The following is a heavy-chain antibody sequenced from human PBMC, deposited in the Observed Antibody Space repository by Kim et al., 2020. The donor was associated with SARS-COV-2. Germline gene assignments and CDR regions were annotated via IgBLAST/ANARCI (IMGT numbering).Heavy chain of an antibody. CDR1: AFTFSSYG. CDR2: ITCDGSNK. V-gene: IGHV3-30*18. Sequence: GGSLRLSCAASAFTFSSYGMHWVRQAPGKGLEWVAVITCDGSNKYYADSVKGRFTISRDNSKNKNKLFLQINSLRAEETAVYYCAKGGLHYDSSGDYCYYSVMAVCGQRTTVTVSS. D-gene: IGHD3-22*01. J-gene: IGHJ6*01. CDR3: AKGGLHYDSSGDYCYYSVMAV.